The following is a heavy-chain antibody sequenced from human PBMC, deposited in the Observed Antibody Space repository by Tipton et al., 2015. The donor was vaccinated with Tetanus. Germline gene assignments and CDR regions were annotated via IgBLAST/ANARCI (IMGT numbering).Heavy chain of an antibody. CDR3: ARQGTSGNRRIDY. CDR2: VYPGDSDT. Sequence: QLVQSGAEVKKPGESLKISCEASGYTFTSYWIGWVRQMPGEGLEWMGTVYPGDSDTRYSPSFRGQVTISADKSINTAYLEWRSLKASDTAMYFCARQGTSGNRRIDYWGQGTLVTVSS. CDR1: GYTFTSYW. D-gene: IGHD1-1*01. J-gene: IGHJ4*02. V-gene: IGHV5-51*01.